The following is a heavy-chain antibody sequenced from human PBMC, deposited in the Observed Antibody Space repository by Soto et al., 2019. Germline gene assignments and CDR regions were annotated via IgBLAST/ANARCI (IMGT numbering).Heavy chain of an antibody. CDR1: GFTFSNAW. V-gene: IGHV3-15*01. CDR2: IKSKTDGGTT. Sequence: SGGSLRLSCAASGFTFSNAWMSWVRQAPGKGLEWVGRIKSKTDGGTTDYAAPVKGRFTISRDDSKNTLYLQMNSLKTEDTAVYYCTTALSPEAFDIWGQGTMVTVSS. J-gene: IGHJ3*02. CDR3: TTALSPEAFDI.